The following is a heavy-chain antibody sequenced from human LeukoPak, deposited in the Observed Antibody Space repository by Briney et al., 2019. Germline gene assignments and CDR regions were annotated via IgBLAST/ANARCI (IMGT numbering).Heavy chain of an antibody. CDR3: TRGPLGITIFGVVIPYGMDV. CDR2: IKRKADGETT. CDR1: GFTFTDAF. V-gene: IGHV3-15*01. Sequence: PGGSLRLSCAASGFTFTDAFMTWVRQAPGKGLEWVGHIKRKADGETTEYAANVKGRFTISRDDSKSIAYLQMNSLKTEDTAVYYCTRGPLGITIFGVVIPYGMDVWGQGTTVTVSS. D-gene: IGHD3-3*01. J-gene: IGHJ6*02.